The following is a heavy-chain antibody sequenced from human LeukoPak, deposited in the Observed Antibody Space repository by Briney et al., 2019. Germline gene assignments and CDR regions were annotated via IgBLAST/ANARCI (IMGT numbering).Heavy chain of an antibody. J-gene: IGHJ5*01. V-gene: IGHV4-38-2*01. CDR2: IYHSGST. Sequence: SGTLSLTCADSGYSISSGYYWGWIRQPPGKGLEWIGSIYHSGSTYYNPSLKSGVSISVDTSKNQFSLKLSSVTAADTAVYYCARHASMVGWFDSWGQGTLVTVSS. D-gene: IGHD4/OR15-4a*01. CDR3: ARHASMVGWFDS. CDR1: GYSISSGYY.